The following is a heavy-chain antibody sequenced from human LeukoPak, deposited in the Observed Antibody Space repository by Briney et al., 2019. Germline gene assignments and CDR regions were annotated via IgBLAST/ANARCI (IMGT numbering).Heavy chain of an antibody. V-gene: IGHV3-48*01. CDR3: VRDNSRGQSLGVIY. CDR1: GFTFSSYG. J-gene: IGHJ4*02. CDR2: INADSSTI. Sequence: GGSLRLSCEAAGFTFSSYGMHWVRQAPGKGLQWISYINADSSTIQYADSVRGRFTTSRDNAKNSLYLQMNSLRAEDTAVYYCVRDNSRGQSLGVIYWGQGSLVTVSS. D-gene: IGHD3-22*01.